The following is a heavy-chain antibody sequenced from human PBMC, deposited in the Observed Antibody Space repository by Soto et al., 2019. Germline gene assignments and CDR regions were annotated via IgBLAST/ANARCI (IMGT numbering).Heavy chain of an antibody. CDR2: INAGNGNT. D-gene: IGHD2-2*01. Sequence: ASVKVSCTASGYTFTSYAMHWVRQAPGQRLEWMGWINAGNGNTKYSQKFQGRVTITRDTSASTAYMELSSLRSEDTAVYYCARDQGVPAAISDYYYYGMDVWGQGTTVTVSS. CDR1: GYTFTSYA. CDR3: ARDQGVPAAISDYYYYGMDV. J-gene: IGHJ6*02. V-gene: IGHV1-3*01.